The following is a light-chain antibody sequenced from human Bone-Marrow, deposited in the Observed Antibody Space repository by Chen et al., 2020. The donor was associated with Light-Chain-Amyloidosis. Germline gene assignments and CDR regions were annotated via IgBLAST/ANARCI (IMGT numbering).Light chain of an antibody. CDR1: SSDNGSYNL. Sequence: QSALTQPASGSGSPGQSITISCTGSSSDNGSYNLVSWYQHHPGKAPKLILMEVNKRPSGVSNRFSGSKSGNTASLTISGLQAEDEADYYCCSYAGGRTFWVFGGGTKLTVL. J-gene: IGLJ3*02. CDR3: CSYAGGRTFWV. CDR2: EVN. V-gene: IGLV2-23*02.